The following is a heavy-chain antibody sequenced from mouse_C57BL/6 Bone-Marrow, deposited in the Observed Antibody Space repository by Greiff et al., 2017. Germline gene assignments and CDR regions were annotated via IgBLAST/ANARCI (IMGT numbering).Heavy chain of an antibody. CDR3: TTYLYGNSFDY. CDR2: IDPANGDT. Sequence: VQLQQSGAELVRPGASVKLSCTASGFNIKDDYMHWVKQRPEQGLEWIGWIDPANGDTEYASKFQGKATITADTSSNTAYLQLSSLSSEDTADYYGTTYLYGNSFDYWGQGTTLTVSS. D-gene: IGHD1-1*01. CDR1: GFNIKDDY. J-gene: IGHJ2*01. V-gene: IGHV14-4*01.